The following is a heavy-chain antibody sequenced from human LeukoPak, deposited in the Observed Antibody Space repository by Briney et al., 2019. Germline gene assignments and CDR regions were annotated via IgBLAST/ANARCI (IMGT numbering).Heavy chain of an antibody. CDR1: GGSISSGDYY. CDR2: IYYSGST. Sequence: SETLSLTCTVSGGSISSGDYYWSWIRRPPGTGLEWIGYIYYSGSTYYNPSLKSRVTISVDTSKNQFSLKLNSVTAADTAVYYCAREVPWVWNFDLWGRGTLVTVSS. D-gene: IGHD1-26*01. J-gene: IGHJ2*01. V-gene: IGHV4-30-4*01. CDR3: AREVPWVWNFDL.